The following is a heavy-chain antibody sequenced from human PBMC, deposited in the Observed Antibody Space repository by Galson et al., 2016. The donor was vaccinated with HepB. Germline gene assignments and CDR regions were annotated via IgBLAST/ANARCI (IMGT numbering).Heavy chain of an antibody. CDR1: GYTFSNYW. D-gene: IGHD1-1*01. V-gene: IGHV5-51*01. CDR3: AREGVVQLPGRGTSTYFYFGMDV. CDR2: IFPDDSEA. Sequence: QSGAEVKKPGESLRISCSTSGYTFSNYWIAWVRQMPGKGLEWMGIIFPDDSEARYSPSFQGQVTFSVDKSISTAFLQWTSLKASDTAIYYCAREGVVQLPGRGTSTYFYFGMDVWGQGTLVTVSS. J-gene: IGHJ4*02.